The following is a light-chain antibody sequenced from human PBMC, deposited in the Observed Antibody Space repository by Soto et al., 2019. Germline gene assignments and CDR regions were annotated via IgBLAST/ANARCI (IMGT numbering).Light chain of an antibody. CDR1: RSISDGH. V-gene: IGKV3D-15*01. CDR2: AVS. Sequence: EIVLTQSPGTLSLSPGERATLSCWTSRSISDGHLAWYQQKPGQAPRLLVYAVSTRATTIPDRFSGSGSGTEFTLTISSLLSEDFAVYYCQQYNNWPPWTFGQGTRVDIK. J-gene: IGKJ1*01. CDR3: QQYNNWPPWT.